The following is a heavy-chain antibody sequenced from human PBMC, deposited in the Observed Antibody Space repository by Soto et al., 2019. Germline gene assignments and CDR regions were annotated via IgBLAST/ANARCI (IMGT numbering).Heavy chain of an antibody. CDR2: ISGYNSNT. V-gene: IGHV1-18*01. Sequence: VQLVQSGDEVKRPGTSVKVSCEASGYSFANYGITWVRQAPGQGLEWMGWISGYNSNTNYAQKFEGRVTMTKDTTKSTAYLEVRSLTFDDTAVYYCGRERQWEPVLYWGQGTPVTVSS. CDR1: GYSFANYG. CDR3: GRERQWEPVLY. D-gene: IGHD1-26*01. J-gene: IGHJ4*02.